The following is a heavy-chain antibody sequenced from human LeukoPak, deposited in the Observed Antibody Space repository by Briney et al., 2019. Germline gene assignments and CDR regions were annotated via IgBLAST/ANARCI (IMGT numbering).Heavy chain of an antibody. V-gene: IGHV4-39*01. CDR2: IYYSGST. CDR3: ARLRGLGPSDAFDI. D-gene: IGHD2-15*01. J-gene: IGHJ3*02. Sequence: SETLSLTCTVSGGSISSSSYYWGWIRQPPGKGLEWIGSIYYSGSTYYNPSLKSRVTISVDTSKNQFSLKLSSVTAADTAVYYCARLRGLGPSDAFDIWGQGTMVTVSS. CDR1: GGSISSSSYY.